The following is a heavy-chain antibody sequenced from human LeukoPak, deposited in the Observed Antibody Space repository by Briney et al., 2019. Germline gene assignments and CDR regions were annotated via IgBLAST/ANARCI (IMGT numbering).Heavy chain of an antibody. CDR2: ISGSGAST. CDR1: GFTFSIYA. CDR3: AIPSPYSSGWYGGSDH. Sequence: PGGSLRLSCAASGFTFSIYAVSWVRQAPGKGLEGVSAISGSGASTYYADSVKGRFAISRDNSKNTLYLQMNSLRDEDTAVYYCAIPSPYSSGWYGGSDHWGQGTLVTVSS. V-gene: IGHV3-23*01. D-gene: IGHD6-19*01. J-gene: IGHJ4*02.